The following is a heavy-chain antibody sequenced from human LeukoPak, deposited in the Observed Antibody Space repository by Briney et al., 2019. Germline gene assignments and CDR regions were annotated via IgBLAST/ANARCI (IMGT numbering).Heavy chain of an antibody. V-gene: IGHV4-59*12. D-gene: IGHD3-3*01. J-gene: IGHJ4*02. Sequence: PSETLSLTCTVSGGYISSYYWSWIRQPPGKGLEWIGYIYYSGSTNYNPSHKSRVTISVDTSKNQFSLKLSSVTAADTAVYYCARRPSYYDFWSGQEDWGQGTLVTVSS. CDR1: GGYISSYY. CDR3: ARRPSYYDFWSGQED. CDR2: IYYSGST.